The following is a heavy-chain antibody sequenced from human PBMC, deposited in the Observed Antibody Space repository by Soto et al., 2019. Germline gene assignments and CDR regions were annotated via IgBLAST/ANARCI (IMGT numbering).Heavy chain of an antibody. CDR3: ATPLLRYFDWSPHYYYYGMDV. CDR2: FDPEDGET. D-gene: IGHD3-9*01. J-gene: IGHJ6*02. V-gene: IGHV1-24*01. CDR1: GYTHTELS. Sequence: VASVKVSCKVSGYTHTELSMHWVRQAPGKGLEWMGGFDPEDGETIYAQKFQGRVTMTEDTSTDTAYMELSSLRSEDTAVYYCATPLLRYFDWSPHYYYYGMDVWGQGTTVTVSS.